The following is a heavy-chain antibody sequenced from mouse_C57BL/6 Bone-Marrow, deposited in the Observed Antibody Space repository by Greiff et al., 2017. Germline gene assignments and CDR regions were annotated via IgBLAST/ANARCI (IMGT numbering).Heavy chain of an antibody. CDR1: GFTFTDYY. CDR3: ARAFDYGSSYGEWYFGV. D-gene: IGHD1-1*01. V-gene: IGHV7-3*01. J-gene: IGHJ1*03. CDR2: IRNKANGYTT. Sequence: DVKLVESGGGLVQPGGSLSLSCAASGFTFTDYYMSWVRQPPGKALEWLGFIRNKANGYTTEYSASVKGRFTISRDNSQSILYLHMNALRAVNRATYYCARAFDYGSSYGEWYFGVWGTGTTLTVSS.